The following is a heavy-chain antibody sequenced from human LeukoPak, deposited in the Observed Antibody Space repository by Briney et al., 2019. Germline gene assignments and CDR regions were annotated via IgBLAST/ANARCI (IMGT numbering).Heavy chain of an antibody. CDR2: IYYSGTT. CDR1: GGSVTGGGYY. Sequence: SETLSLTCSVSGGSVTGGGYYWSWIRQHPGKGLEWIGFIYYSGTTHYNPSLKSRVTMSVATSNNQFSLRLSSVTAADTAIYYCARHSGASPHYFDYWGQGALVTVSS. CDR3: ARHSGASPHYFDY. V-gene: IGHV4-61*08. J-gene: IGHJ4*02. D-gene: IGHD1-26*01.